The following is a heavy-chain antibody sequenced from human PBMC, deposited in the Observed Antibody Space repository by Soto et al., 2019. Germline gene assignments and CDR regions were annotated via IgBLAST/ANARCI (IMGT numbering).Heavy chain of an antibody. V-gene: IGHV3-30*04. CDR2: ISYDGENQ. D-gene: IGHD3-10*01. J-gene: IGHJ5*02. Sequence: GSLRLSCAASGFSFSHYAMHWVRQPPGKGLEWVALISYDGENQYFTDSVRGRFTISRDNSKTAVYLEMNDLRLDDTATYYCVSPHSESSNAFDLWGQGTLVTVSS. CDR1: GFSFSHYA. CDR3: VSPHSESSNAFDL.